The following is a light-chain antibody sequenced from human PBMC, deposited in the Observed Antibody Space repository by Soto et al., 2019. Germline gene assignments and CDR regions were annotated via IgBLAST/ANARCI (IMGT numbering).Light chain of an antibody. J-gene: IGLJ1*01. V-gene: IGLV2-11*01. CDR2: DVS. Sequence: SVLTQPRSVSGSPGQSVTISCTGTSSDVGGYNYVSWYQQHPGKAPKLMIYDVSERPSGVPDRFSGSKSGNTASLTISGLQAEDEDDYYCCSYAGSPYVFGTGTKVTVL. CDR3: CSYAGSPYV. CDR1: SSDVGGYNY.